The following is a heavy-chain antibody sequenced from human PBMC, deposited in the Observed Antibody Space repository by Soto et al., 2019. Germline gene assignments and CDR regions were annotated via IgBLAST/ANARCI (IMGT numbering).Heavy chain of an antibody. V-gene: IGHV4-59*08. D-gene: IGHD2-2*01. Sequence: SETLSLTCTVSGGSISSYYWSWIRQPPGKGLEWIGYIYYSGSTNYNPSLKSRVTISVDTSKNQFSLKLSSVTAADTAVYYCARLYCSSTSCYGGYYYYMDVWGKGTTVTVSS. CDR1: GGSISSYY. CDR3: ARLYCSSTSCYGGYYYYMDV. J-gene: IGHJ6*03. CDR2: IYYSGST.